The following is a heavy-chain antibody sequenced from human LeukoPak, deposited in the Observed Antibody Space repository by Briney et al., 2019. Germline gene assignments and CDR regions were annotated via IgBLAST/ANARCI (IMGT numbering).Heavy chain of an antibody. D-gene: IGHD3-10*01. V-gene: IGHV3-11*01. CDR2: ISSSGSTI. CDR3: AKDWEVLLWFGEFSYFDY. CDR1: GFTFSDYY. Sequence: PGGSLRLSCAASGFTFSDYYMSWIRQAPGKGLEWVSYISSSGSTIYYADSVKGRFTISRDNAKNSLYLQMNSLRAEDTAVYYCAKDWEVLLWFGEFSYFDYWGQGTLVTVSS. J-gene: IGHJ4*02.